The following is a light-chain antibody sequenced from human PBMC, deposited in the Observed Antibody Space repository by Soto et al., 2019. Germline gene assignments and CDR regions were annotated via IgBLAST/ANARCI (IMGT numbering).Light chain of an antibody. J-gene: IGLJ2*01. CDR2: TNN. CDR1: SSNIGAGYD. CDR3: QSYDNTLSGLVL. Sequence: QSVLTQPPSVSGAPGQRVSISCTGSSSNIGAGYDVHWYQQLPGTAPKLLIYTNNIRPSRVPDRFSGSKSGTSASLAITGLQAEDEADYYCQSYDNTLSGLVLFGGGTKVTVL. V-gene: IGLV1-40*01.